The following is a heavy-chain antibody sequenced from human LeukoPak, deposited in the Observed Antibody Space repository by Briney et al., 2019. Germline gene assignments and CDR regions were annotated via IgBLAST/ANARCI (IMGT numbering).Heavy chain of an antibody. J-gene: IGHJ4*02. Sequence: PGGSLRLSCAASGFTFSSYSMNWVRQAPGKGLEWVSSISSSSSYIYYADSVKGRFTISRDNSKNTLYLQMNSLRAEDTAVYYCARDLGYSSGPNYWGQGTRVTVSS. CDR2: ISSSSSYI. CDR1: GFTFSSYS. V-gene: IGHV3-21*01. D-gene: IGHD6-19*01. CDR3: ARDLGYSSGPNY.